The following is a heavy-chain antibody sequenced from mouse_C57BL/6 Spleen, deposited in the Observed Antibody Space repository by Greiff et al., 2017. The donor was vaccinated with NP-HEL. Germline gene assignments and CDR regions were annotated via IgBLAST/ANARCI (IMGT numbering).Heavy chain of an antibody. V-gene: IGHV1-55*01. CDR2: IYPGSGST. CDR3: ARTGITTVVAAESAMDY. D-gene: IGHD1-1*01. J-gene: IGHJ4*01. Sequence: VQLQQPGAELVKPGASVKMSCKASGYTFTSYWITWVKQRPGQGLEWIGDIYPGSGSTNYNEKFKSKATLTVDKPSSTAYMQLSSLTSEDSAVYYCARTGITTVVAAESAMDYWGQGTSVTVSS. CDR1: GYTFTSYW.